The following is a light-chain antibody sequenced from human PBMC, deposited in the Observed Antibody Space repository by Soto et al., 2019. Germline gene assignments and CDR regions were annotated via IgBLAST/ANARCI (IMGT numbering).Light chain of an antibody. Sequence: QSVLAQPASVSGSPGQSITISCTGTSSDVGFYKYVSWYQQQHPGKAPKLTIYEVDNRPSGVSIRFSGSKSGNTASLTIPGLPAEDEADYYCTPYAHGSTYVFGNGTKVTV. V-gene: IGLV2-14*01. CDR2: EVD. CDR1: SSDVGFYKY. CDR3: TPYAHGSTYV. J-gene: IGLJ1*01.